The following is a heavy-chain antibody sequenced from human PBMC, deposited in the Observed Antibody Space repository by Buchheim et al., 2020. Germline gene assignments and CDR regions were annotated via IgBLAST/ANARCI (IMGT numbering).Heavy chain of an antibody. CDR3: ARRRNGSGYSYS. CDR1: GITFSNSW. J-gene: IGHJ4*02. D-gene: IGHD3-22*01. V-gene: IGHV3-74*01. CDR2: MNVDGSSI. Sequence: EVQLVESGGGLVQPGGSLRLSCAASGITFSNSWMDWVRQAPGKGLVWVSRMNVDGSSIIYADSVKGRFTMSRDNAKNTVFLQINSLRAEDTAVYYCARRRNGSGYSYSWGQGTL.